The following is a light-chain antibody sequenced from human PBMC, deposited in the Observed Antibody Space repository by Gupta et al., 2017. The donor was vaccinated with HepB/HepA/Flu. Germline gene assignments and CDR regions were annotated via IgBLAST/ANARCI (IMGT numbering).Light chain of an antibody. CDR1: SSDVGGYNY. Sequence: QSALTQPASVSGSPGQSITISCTGTSSDVGGYNYVSWYQQHPGKAPNCMIYDVSNRPSGVSNRFSGSKSGNTASLTISGLQAEDEADYYCTSYTSSDSYVFGTGTEVTVL. CDR2: DVS. J-gene: IGLJ1*01. CDR3: TSYTSSDSYV. V-gene: IGLV2-14*03.